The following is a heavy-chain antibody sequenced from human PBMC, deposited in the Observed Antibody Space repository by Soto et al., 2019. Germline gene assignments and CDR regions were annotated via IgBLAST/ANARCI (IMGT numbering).Heavy chain of an antibody. V-gene: IGHV4-34*01. CDR3: AGGLYVQLRRSNWFDP. CDR2: INHSGST. CDR1: GGSFSGYY. Sequence: QVQLQQWGAGLLKPSETLSLTCAVYGGSFSGYYWSWIRQPPGKGLEWIGEINHSGSTNYNPSLKSRVTISVDTSKNQFSLKLSSVTAADTAVYDCAGGLYVQLRRSNWFDPWGQGTLVTVSS. J-gene: IGHJ5*02. D-gene: IGHD3-16*01.